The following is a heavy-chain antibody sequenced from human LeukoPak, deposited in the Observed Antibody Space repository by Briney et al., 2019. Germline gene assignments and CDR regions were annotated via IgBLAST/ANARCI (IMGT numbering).Heavy chain of an antibody. J-gene: IGHJ3*02. CDR3: TTESRWEPLDDSFDI. V-gene: IGHV3-15*01. CDR2: IKSKSDGETT. Sequence: PGGSLRLSCAASGFTFSNAWMSWVRQAPGKGLEWVGRIKSKSDGETTINAAPVKGRFTISRDDSKNTLYLQMNSLKTEDTAVYYCTTESRWEPLDDSFDIWGQGTMVTVSS. CDR1: GFTFSNAW. D-gene: IGHD1-26*01.